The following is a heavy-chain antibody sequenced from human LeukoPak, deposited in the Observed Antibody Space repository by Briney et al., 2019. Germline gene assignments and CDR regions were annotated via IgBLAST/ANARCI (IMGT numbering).Heavy chain of an antibody. J-gene: IGHJ4*02. D-gene: IGHD5-18*01. V-gene: IGHV3-30*03. CDR1: GFTSSGYG. Sequence: GRSLRLSCAASGFTSSGYGMQWVRQAPGKGLDWVAVISSDGGIKHYADSVKGRFTISRDNSRNTLDLQMNSLREEDTAVYYCAREAGYNYAPLDFWGQGTLVTVSS. CDR3: AREAGYNYAPLDF. CDR2: ISSDGGIK.